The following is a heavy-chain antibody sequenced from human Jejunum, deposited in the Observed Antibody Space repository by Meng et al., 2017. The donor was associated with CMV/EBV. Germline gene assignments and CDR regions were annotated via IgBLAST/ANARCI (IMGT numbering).Heavy chain of an antibody. J-gene: IGHJ2*01. D-gene: IGHD3-22*01. V-gene: IGHV3-7*01. CDR3: ASLNYYDSRGYHWYFDL. CDR1: FSNYW. CDR2: IKQAASET. Sequence: FSNYWMSWVRQAPGKGLEWVANIKQAASETYYLDSLKGRFTISRDNAENSLYLQMNSLRAEDTAVYYCASLNYYDSRGYHWYFDLWGRGTLVTVSS.